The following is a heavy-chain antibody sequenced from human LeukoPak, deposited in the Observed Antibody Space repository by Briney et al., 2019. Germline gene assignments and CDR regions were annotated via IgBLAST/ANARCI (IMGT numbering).Heavy chain of an antibody. CDR1: GFTVSSNY. D-gene: IGHD4-17*01. Sequence: GGSLRLSCAASGFTVSSNYMSWVRQAPGKGLEWVSVIYGIGTSTYYADSVKGRFTISRDNSKNTLYLQMNSLRAEDTAVYYCASLTTVLAFDPWGQGTLVTVSS. J-gene: IGHJ5*02. V-gene: IGHV3-53*01. CDR3: ASLTTVLAFDP. CDR2: IYGIGTST.